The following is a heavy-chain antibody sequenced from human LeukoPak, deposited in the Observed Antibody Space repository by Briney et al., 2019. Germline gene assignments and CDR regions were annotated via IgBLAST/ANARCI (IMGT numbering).Heavy chain of an antibody. Sequence: SETLSLICTVSGRSISSSTYSWGWIRQPPGKGLEWIGSIFYSGRTYYNPSLKSRVTMSVDTSKNQFSLRLSSVNAADTAVYYCARDILATSIAAPYYWGQGTLVTVSS. D-gene: IGHD6-13*01. CDR1: GRSISSSTYS. J-gene: IGHJ4*02. CDR2: IFYSGRT. CDR3: ARDILATSIAAPYY. V-gene: IGHV4-39*07.